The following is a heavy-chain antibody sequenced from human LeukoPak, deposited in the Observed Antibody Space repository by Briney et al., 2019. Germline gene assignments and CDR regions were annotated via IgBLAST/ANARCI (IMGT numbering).Heavy chain of an antibody. CDR3: ARSYYYDTSNFYVLDY. Sequence: SETLSLTCAVSGYSISSGYSWGRIRQPPGKGLEWIGSLYHSGGTYYNPSLKSRVDISVDTSKNQFSLILTSVTASDTAIYYCARSYYYDTSNFYVLDYWGQGALVTVSS. CDR2: LYHSGGT. V-gene: IGHV4-38-2*01. CDR1: GYSISSGYS. J-gene: IGHJ4*02. D-gene: IGHD3-22*01.